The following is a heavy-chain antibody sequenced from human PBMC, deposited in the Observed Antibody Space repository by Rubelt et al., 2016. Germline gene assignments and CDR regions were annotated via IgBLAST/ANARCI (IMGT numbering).Heavy chain of an antibody. D-gene: IGHD5-24*01. Sequence: QVQLVQSGAEVRKPGSSVKVSCKVSGDSLSNYAISWVRQAPGQGLEWMGGIIPIYGTTNYAQKVQGRVTVTADESTSTAYVELSSLKSEDTAVYYCARDGDGYNFGYWGQGTLVTVSS. CDR3: ARDGDGYNFGY. CDR2: IIPIYGTT. J-gene: IGHJ4*02. V-gene: IGHV1-69*01. CDR1: GDSLSNYA.